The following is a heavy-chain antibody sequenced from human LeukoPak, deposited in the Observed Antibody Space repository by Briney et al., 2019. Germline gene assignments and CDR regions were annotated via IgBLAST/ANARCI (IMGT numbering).Heavy chain of an antibody. CDR1: GFTFSSYG. J-gene: IGHJ4*02. V-gene: IGHV3-30*02. D-gene: IGHD3-16*01. Sequence: GGSLRLSCAASGFTFSSYGMHWVRQAPGKGLEWVAFIRYDGSNKYYADSVKGRFTISRDNSKNTLYLQMNSLRAEDTAVYYCAKDRSYGLFDYWGQGTLVTVSS. CDR3: AKDRSYGLFDY. CDR2: IRYDGSNK.